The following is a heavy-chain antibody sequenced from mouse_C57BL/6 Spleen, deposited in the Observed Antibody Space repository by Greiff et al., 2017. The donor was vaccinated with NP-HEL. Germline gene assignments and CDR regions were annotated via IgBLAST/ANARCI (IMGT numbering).Heavy chain of an antibody. CDR3: ARQKDYYSNSWFAY. CDR1: GYTFTSSD. J-gene: IGHJ3*01. CDR2: IYPRDGST. Sequence: QVQLQQSGPELVKPGASVKLSCKASGYTFTSSDINWVKQRPGQGLEWIGWIYPRDGSTKYNEKFKGKATLTVDTSSSTAYMELHSLTSEDSAVYFCARQKDYYSNSWFAYWGQGTLVTVSA. V-gene: IGHV1-85*01. D-gene: IGHD2-5*01.